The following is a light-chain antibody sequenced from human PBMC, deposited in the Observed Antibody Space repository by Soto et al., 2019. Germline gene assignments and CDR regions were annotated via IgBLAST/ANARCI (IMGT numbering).Light chain of an antibody. CDR3: QQYFTSPWT. CDR2: WAS. CDR1: QSILDRSKNKYY. V-gene: IGKV4-1*01. J-gene: IGKJ1*01. Sequence: DIVMTQSPDSLAVSLGERATFNCKSSQSILDRSKNKYYLAWYQQKSGQPPKLLIYWASLRESGVPDRFTGSGSGTDSTLTISSLQAEDVAVYYCQQYFTSPWTFGQGTKVEI.